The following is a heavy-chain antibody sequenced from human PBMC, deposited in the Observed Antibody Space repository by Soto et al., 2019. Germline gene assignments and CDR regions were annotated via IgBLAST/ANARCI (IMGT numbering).Heavy chain of an antibody. D-gene: IGHD2-15*01. CDR3: AKGGYCSGGSCYSGAFDI. J-gene: IGHJ3*02. Sequence: GGSLRLSCAASGFSFSSYGMHWFRQAPGKGLEWVAVIWYDGSNKYYADSVKGRFTISRDNSKNTLYLQMNSLRAEDTAVYYCAKGGYCSGGSCYSGAFDIWGQGTMVTVSS. CDR2: IWYDGSNK. V-gene: IGHV3-33*06. CDR1: GFSFSSYG.